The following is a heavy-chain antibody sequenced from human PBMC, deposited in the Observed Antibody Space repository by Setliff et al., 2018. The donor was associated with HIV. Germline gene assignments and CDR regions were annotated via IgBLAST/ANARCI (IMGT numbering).Heavy chain of an antibody. D-gene: IGHD2-2*01. Sequence: KPSETLSLTCTVSGGPISSGYYYWSWIRQHPGKGLEWIGYIYYSGNPFYNPSLRSRVTISLDTSKNQFSLRLSSVTAADTAVYYCARGFDYAQRPPLYYFDYWGQGTLVTVSS. CDR3: ARGFDYAQRPPLYYFDY. CDR2: IYYSGNP. V-gene: IGHV4-31*03. J-gene: IGHJ4*02. CDR1: GGPISSGYYY.